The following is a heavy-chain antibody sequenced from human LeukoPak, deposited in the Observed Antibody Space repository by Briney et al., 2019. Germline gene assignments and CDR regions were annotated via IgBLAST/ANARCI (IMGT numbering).Heavy chain of an antibody. J-gene: IGHJ6*02. D-gene: IGHD3-3*01. CDR1: GGTFSSYA. Sequence: ASVKVSCKASGGTFSSYAISWARQAPGQGLEWMGGIIPIFGTANYAQKFQGRVTITADESTSTAYMELSSLRSEDTAVYYCAREDDFWSGYTPSYGMDVWGQGTTVTVSS. V-gene: IGHV1-69*13. CDR3: AREDDFWSGYTPSYGMDV. CDR2: IIPIFGTA.